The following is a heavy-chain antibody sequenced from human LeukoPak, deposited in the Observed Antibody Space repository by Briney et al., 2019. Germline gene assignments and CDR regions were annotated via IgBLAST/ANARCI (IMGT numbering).Heavy chain of an antibody. V-gene: IGHV1-24*01. CDR3: ATGYLVTAGLMDV. J-gene: IGHJ6*02. CDR1: GYTLTELS. CDR2: FDPEDGKT. Sequence: ASVKVCCKVSGYTLTELSMFWVRQAPGKGLEWMGSFDPEDGKTVYAQKFQGRVTMTEDTSTDTDYMELSSLRSEDTAVYYCATGYLVTAGLMDVWGQGTTVTVSS. D-gene: IGHD6-13*01.